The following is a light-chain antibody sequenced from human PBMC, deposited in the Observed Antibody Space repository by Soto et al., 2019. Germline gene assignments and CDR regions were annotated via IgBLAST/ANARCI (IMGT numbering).Light chain of an antibody. CDR3: HQYNTWPPGT. V-gene: IGKV3-15*01. Sequence: EIVLTQSPSTLSVSPGQRATISCRASQSISRNLAWYQQKPGQAPRLLIYGASTRATGIPARFSGSGSGTEFTLTISSLQSEDFALYYCHQYNTWPPGTFGQGTKVDIK. CDR1: QSISRN. CDR2: GAS. J-gene: IGKJ2*01.